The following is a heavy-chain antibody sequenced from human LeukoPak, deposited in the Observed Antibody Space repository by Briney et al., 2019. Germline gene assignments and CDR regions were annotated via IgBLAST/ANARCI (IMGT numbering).Heavy chain of an antibody. D-gene: IGHD5-12*01. CDR2: ISSTSSTI. Sequence: PGGSLRLSCAASGFTFSSYSMNWVRQAPGKGLEWVSYISSTSSTIYYADSVKGRFTISSDRATNSLFLQMNSLRAEDTAVYYCAREVVTQAIYSGYDAFEIWGQGTMVTVSS. CDR1: GFTFSSYS. CDR3: AREVVTQAIYSGYDAFEI. J-gene: IGHJ3*02. V-gene: IGHV3-48*01.